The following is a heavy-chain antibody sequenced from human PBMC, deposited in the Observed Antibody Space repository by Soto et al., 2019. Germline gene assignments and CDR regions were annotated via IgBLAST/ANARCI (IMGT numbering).Heavy chain of an antibody. V-gene: IGHV3-74*01. CDR2: IDHDGPT. J-gene: IGHJ4*02. CDR3: VRDSHGDY. CDR1: GFTFSNYW. Sequence: EVQLVESGGGLVQPGGSLRLSCAGSGFTFSNYWMHWVRQAPGTGLEWVSRIDHDGPTDYADSVRGRFTISRDNAENTLYLQMDSLIPEDRAVYYGVRDSHGDYWGQGTRVSVSS.